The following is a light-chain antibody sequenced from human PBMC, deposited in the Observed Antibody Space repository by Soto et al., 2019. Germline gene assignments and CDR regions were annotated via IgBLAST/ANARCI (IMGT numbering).Light chain of an antibody. CDR2: GAS. CDR3: HQYYTWVREN. CDR1: QSVDSD. J-gene: IGKJ2*01. Sequence: VMTQSPASLSVSPGERVTLSCSASQSVDSDVAWYQYKPGQAPRLLIYGASTRATGIPDRFSGRGYETEFTLTISSLESEDVAVYFCHQYYTWVRENFGQGTKLEIK. V-gene: IGKV3-15*01.